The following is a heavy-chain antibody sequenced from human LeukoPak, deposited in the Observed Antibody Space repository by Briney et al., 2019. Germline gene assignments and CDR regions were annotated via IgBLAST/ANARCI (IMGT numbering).Heavy chain of an antibody. CDR1: GGSLSGYY. CDR2: INHSGST. V-gene: IGHV4-34*01. Sequence: SETLSLTCAVYGGSLSGYYWSWIRQPPGKGLEWIGEINHSGSTNYNPSLKSRVTISVDTSKNQFSLKLSSVTAADTAVYYCARGTYCGGDCSYYFDYWGQGTLVTVSS. D-gene: IGHD2-21*02. J-gene: IGHJ4*02. CDR3: ARGTYCGGDCSYYFDY.